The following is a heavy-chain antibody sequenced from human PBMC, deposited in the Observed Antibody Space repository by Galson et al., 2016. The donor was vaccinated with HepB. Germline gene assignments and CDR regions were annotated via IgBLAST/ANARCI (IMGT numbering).Heavy chain of an antibody. V-gene: IGHV3-33*01. D-gene: IGHD3-9*01. Sequence: SLRLSCAGSGFNFRTYGMHWIRHTPGKGLEWLTVISYDGVDKNYADSVKGRFTVSRDNSKNMLYLQMNSLRVEDTAVYYCARDMWGYEIFTAHPRGAFDVWGQGTLVTGS. CDR2: ISYDGVDK. CDR3: ARDMWGYEIFTAHPRGAFDV. CDR1: GFNFRTYG. J-gene: IGHJ3*01.